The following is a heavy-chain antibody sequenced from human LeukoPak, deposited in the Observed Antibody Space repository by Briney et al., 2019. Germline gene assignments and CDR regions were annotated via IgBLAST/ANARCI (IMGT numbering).Heavy chain of an antibody. CDR3: IRVSRSSFDY. J-gene: IGHJ4*02. CDR1: GYTFTTYW. Sequence: GGSLRLFCAASGYTFTTYWIHWVRQAPRKRPVWVSLINSDGSNTGYADSVKGRFNISRDNAKNMVYLQMNSLRAEDTAVYYCIRVSRSSFDYWGQGTLVTVFS. D-gene: IGHD6-19*01. CDR2: INSDGSNT. V-gene: IGHV3-74*01.